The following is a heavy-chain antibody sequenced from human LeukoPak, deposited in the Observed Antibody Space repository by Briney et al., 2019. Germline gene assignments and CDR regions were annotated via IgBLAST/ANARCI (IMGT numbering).Heavy chain of an antibody. D-gene: IGHD2-15*01. CDR3: ARDCSGGSCYPAPNYYGMDV. Sequence: ASVKVSCKASGGTFSSYAISWVRQAPGQGLEWMGGIIPIFGTANYAQKFQGRVTITADESTSTAYMELSSLRSEDTAVYYCARDCSGGSCYPAPNYYGMDVWGQGTTVTVSS. J-gene: IGHJ6*02. V-gene: IGHV1-69*13. CDR1: GGTFSSYA. CDR2: IIPIFGTA.